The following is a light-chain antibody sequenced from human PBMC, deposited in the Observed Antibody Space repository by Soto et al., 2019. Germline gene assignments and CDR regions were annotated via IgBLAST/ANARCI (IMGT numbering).Light chain of an antibody. CDR2: GNT. V-gene: IGLV1-40*01. Sequence: QSVLTQPPSVSGAPGQRVTISCTGSSTNIGARYDVHWYQQLPGTVPKLLIYGNTNRPSGVPDRFSGSRSGTSASLAITGLQAEDEADYHCQSYDSSLGYVFGTGTKLTVL. CDR3: QSYDSSLGYV. J-gene: IGLJ1*01. CDR1: STNIGARYD.